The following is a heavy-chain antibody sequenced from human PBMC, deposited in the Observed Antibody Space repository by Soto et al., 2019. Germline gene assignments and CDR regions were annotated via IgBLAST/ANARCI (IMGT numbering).Heavy chain of an antibody. Sequence: LRLSCAASGFTFTSYGMHWVRQAPGKGLEWVAVIWYDGSNKYYADSVKGRSTISRDNSKNTLYLQMNTLRAEDTAVYYCASLYYSGSQTPDYWGQGTLVTVSS. CDR2: IWYDGSNK. CDR3: ASLYYSGSQTPDY. J-gene: IGHJ4*02. V-gene: IGHV3-33*01. CDR1: GFTFTSYG. D-gene: IGHD3-10*01.